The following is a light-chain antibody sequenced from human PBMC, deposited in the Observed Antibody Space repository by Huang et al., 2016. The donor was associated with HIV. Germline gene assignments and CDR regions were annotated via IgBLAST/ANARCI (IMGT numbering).Light chain of an antibody. CDR2: DAS. CDR1: QNLNSD. V-gene: IGKV3-15*01. CDR3: QQYKDWPLT. Sequence: EIVMTQSPATQSVAPGERVTLSCRASQNLNSDLAWYQQKPGQAPRLLMYDASTRATDFPAGFSGSGSGTEFTLTISSLQSEDFAVYYCQQYKDWPLTFGGGTKVEIK. J-gene: IGKJ4*01.